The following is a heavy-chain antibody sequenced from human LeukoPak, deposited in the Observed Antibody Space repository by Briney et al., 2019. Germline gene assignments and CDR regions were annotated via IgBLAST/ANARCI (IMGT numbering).Heavy chain of an antibody. CDR3: ARRLPNYYYGSGSYSVGRNWFDP. D-gene: IGHD3-10*01. CDR1: GGSFSGYY. CDR2: INHSGST. V-gene: IGHV4-34*01. Sequence: SETLSLTCAVYGGSFSGYYWSWIRQPPGKGLEWIGEINHSGSTNYNPSLKSRVTISVDTSKNQFSLKLSSVTAADTAVYYCARRLPNYYYGSGSYSVGRNWFDPWGQGTLVTVSS. J-gene: IGHJ5*02.